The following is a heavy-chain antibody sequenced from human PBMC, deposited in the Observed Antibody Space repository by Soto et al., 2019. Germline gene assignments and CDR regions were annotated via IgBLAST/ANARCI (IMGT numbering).Heavy chain of an antibody. CDR3: AKFFSDCSGGSCYSALYYFDY. CDR2: ISGSGGST. Sequence: GGSLRLSCAASGFTFSSYAMSWVRQAPGKGLEWVSAISGSGGSTYYGDSVKGRFTISRDNSKNTLYLQMNSLRAEDTAVYYCAKFFSDCSGGSCYSALYYFDYWGQGTLVTVSS. CDR1: GFTFSSYA. D-gene: IGHD2-15*01. V-gene: IGHV3-23*01. J-gene: IGHJ4*02.